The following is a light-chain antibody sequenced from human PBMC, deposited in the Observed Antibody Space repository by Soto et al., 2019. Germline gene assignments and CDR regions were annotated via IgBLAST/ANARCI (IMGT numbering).Light chain of an antibody. Sequence: EIVMTQSPATLSVSPGERATLSCRASQSVSSNLAWYQQKPGQAPRLLIYGASTRATGFPPRFSGSGSGTEFTLPISSLQSEDFAVYSCQQLNAWPLTFGGGTKVEIK. V-gene: IGKV3-15*01. CDR3: QQLNAWPLT. J-gene: IGKJ4*01. CDR1: QSVSSN. CDR2: GAS.